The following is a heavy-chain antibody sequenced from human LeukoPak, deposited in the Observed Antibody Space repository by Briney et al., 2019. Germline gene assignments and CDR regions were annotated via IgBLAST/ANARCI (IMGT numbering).Heavy chain of an antibody. CDR2: IYHSGST. CDR1: GGSISSGGYS. V-gene: IGHV4-30-2*01. D-gene: IGHD4-17*01. Sequence: SETLSLTCAVSGGSISSGGYSWSWIRQPPGKGLEWIGYIYHSGSTYYNPSLKSRVTISVDRSENQFSLKLSSVTAADTAVYYCARAHGDYETYLYFDYWGQGTLVTVSS. J-gene: IGHJ4*02. CDR3: ARAHGDYETYLYFDY.